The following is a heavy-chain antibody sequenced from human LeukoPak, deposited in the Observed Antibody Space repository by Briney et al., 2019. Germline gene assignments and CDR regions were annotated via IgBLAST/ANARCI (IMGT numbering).Heavy chain of an antibody. CDR1: GFTFSSYG. D-gene: IGHD5-18*01. Sequence: PGGSLRLSCAASGFTFSSYGMSWVRQAPGKGLEWVSAISGSGGSTYYADSVKGRFTISRDNSKNTLYLQMNSLRAEDTAVYYCAKSLARGVDTAMVYHYWGQGTLVTVSS. CDR3: AKSLARGVDTAMVYHY. J-gene: IGHJ4*02. V-gene: IGHV3-23*01. CDR2: ISGSGGST.